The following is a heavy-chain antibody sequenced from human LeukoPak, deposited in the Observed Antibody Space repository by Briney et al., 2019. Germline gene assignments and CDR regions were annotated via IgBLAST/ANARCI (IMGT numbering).Heavy chain of an antibody. J-gene: IGHJ4*02. Sequence: GGSLRLSCAASGFTFSSYAMSWVRQAPGKGLEWVSVISGSGSSTYADAVEGRFTISRDNSKNTLYLQMTSLRVEDTAVYFCASAPVVGNAEAFWGQGTLVTVSS. CDR3: ASAPVVGNAEAF. CDR1: GFTFSSYA. V-gene: IGHV3-23*01. D-gene: IGHD1-26*01. CDR2: ISGSGSST.